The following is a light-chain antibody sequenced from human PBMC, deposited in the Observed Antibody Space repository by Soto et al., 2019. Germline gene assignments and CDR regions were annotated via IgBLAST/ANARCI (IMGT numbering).Light chain of an antibody. Sequence: DIQMTQSPSSLSASVGDRVTITCRAGQTVTDYLNWYQHKPGKAPKLLIYSASTLQIGVPSRFSGSASGSYFTHTSTSLPPEDSGTYSYHQTYSTPQTFGPGTRVEIK. J-gene: IGKJ1*01. CDR2: SAS. CDR1: QTVTDY. V-gene: IGKV1-39*01. CDR3: HQTYSTPQT.